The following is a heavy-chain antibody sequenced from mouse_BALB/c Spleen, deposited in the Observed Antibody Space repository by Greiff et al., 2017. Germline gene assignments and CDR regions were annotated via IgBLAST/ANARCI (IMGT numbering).Heavy chain of an antibody. CDR3: ARPYRDYAMDY. V-gene: IGHV14-3*02. CDR1: GFNIKDTY. Sequence: EVKLQQSGAELVKPGASVKLSCTASGFNIKDTYMHWVKQRPEQGLEWIGRIDPANGNTKYDPKFQGKATITADTSSNTAYLQLSSLTSEDTAVYYCARPYRDYAMDYWGQGTSVTVSS. D-gene: IGHD2-14*01. J-gene: IGHJ4*01. CDR2: IDPANGNT.